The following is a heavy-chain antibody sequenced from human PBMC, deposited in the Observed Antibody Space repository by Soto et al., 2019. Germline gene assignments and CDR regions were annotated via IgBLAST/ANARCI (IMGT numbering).Heavy chain of an antibody. CDR2: IFPLTDIP. CDR1: GGTFRNYP. Sequence: SVKVSCKASGGTFRNYPINWVRQAPGQGLEWMGSIFPLTDIPDYAQNFQTRLTISADKSTSTAYMELSSLTSDDTAMYFCARGPLVVLNYFESWGQGTLVTVSS. CDR3: ARGPLVVLNYFES. J-gene: IGHJ4*02. V-gene: IGHV1-69*04.